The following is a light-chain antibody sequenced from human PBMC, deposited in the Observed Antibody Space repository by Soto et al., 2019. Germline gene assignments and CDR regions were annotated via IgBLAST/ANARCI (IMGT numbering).Light chain of an antibody. CDR1: SSDVGGYNY. CDR3: NSYTSGTTHVV. Sequence: QLVLTQPASVSGSPGQSITISCTGTSSDVGGYNYVSWYQQHAGKAPKLMIYDVSYRPSGVSSRFSGSKSGNTASLTISGLQAEDEADYYCNSYTSGTTHVVFGGGTKLTVL. V-gene: IGLV2-14*01. CDR2: DVS. J-gene: IGLJ2*01.